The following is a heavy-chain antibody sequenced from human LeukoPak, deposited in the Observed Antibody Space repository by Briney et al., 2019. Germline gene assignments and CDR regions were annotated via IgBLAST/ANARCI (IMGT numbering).Heavy chain of an antibody. D-gene: IGHD2-2*01. CDR1: GLSFRSYG. CDR2: IKQDGSEK. V-gene: IGHV3-7*01. CDR3: ARDFSTSCYECWFDP. J-gene: IGHJ5*02. Sequence: GGSLRLSCEASGLSFRSYGMSWVRQAPGKGLEWVANIKQDGSEKYYVDSVKGRFTISRDNAKNSLYLQMNSLRAEDTAVYYCARDFSTSCYECWFDPWGQGTLVTVSS.